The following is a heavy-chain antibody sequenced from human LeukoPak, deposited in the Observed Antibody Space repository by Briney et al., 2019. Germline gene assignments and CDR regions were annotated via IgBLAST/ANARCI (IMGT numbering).Heavy chain of an antibody. CDR2: ISYDGSNK. V-gene: IGHV3-30-3*01. Sequence: GGSLRLSCAASGFTFSSYAMHWVRQAPGKGLEWVAVISYDGSNKYYADSVKGRFTISRDNSKNTLYLQMNSLRAEDTAVYYCARDPGVMVTTRMDVWGQGTTVTVSS. CDR3: ARDPGVMVTTRMDV. J-gene: IGHJ6*02. CDR1: GFTFSSYA. D-gene: IGHD4-17*01.